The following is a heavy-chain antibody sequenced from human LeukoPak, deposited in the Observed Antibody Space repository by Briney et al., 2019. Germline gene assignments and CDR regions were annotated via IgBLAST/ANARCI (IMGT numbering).Heavy chain of an antibody. Sequence: GGSLRLSCAASGFTFSSYAMNWVRQTPGKGLEWVSVISGPGTITSYADSVKGRFTISRDNPTNTLYLQMDSLRAEDSAIYYCVSKGLQLFGELLDWGQGTLVTVSS. J-gene: IGHJ4*02. CDR2: ISGPGTIT. CDR3: VSKGLQLFGELLD. D-gene: IGHD3-10*01. CDR1: GFTFSSYA. V-gene: IGHV3-23*01.